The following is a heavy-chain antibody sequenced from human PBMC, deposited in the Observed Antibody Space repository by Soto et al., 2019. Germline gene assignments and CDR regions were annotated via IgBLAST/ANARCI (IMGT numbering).Heavy chain of an antibody. J-gene: IGHJ4*02. CDR3: ARLPGYCSGDSCRIDY. CDR2: INPSGGST. V-gene: IGHV1-46*01. D-gene: IGHD2-15*01. Sequence: ASVKVSCKASGYTFTSYYMHWVRQAPGQGLEWMGIINPSGGSTYYNLSLKSRVTISVDTSKNQFSLKLSSVTAADTAVYFCARLPGYCSGDSCRIDYWGQGTLVTVSS. CDR1: GYTFTSYY.